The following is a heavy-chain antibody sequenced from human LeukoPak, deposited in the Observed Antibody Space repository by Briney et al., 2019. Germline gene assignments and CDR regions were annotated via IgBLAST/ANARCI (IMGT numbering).Heavy chain of an antibody. D-gene: IGHD3-10*01. CDR2: ISSSGYTM. CDR1: GFTFSDYY. CDR3: ARQLRLHFGDFYPPDY. J-gene: IGHJ4*02. Sequence: GGSLRHSCAASGFTFSDYYMSWVRQAPGKGLECVSYISSSGYTMYYADSVQGRFTISRDNAKDSVFLQMNSLRAEDTAVYYCARQLRLHFGDFYPPDYWGQGSLVTVSS. V-gene: IGHV3-11*01.